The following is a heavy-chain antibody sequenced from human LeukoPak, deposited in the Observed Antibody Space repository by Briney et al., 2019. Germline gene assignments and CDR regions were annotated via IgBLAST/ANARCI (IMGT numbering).Heavy chain of an antibody. CDR1: GYTFTGYG. CDR3: ARNRGSGGDY. V-gene: IGHV1-18*01. CDR2: ISADNGKT. Sequence: GASVKVSCKASGYTFTGYGISWVRQAPGQGLEWMGWISADNGKTNYAQKVQDRVTMTTDTYTRTAYLELRSLRSDDTAVYYCARNRGSGGDYWGQGTLVTVSS. D-gene: IGHD6-25*01. J-gene: IGHJ4*02.